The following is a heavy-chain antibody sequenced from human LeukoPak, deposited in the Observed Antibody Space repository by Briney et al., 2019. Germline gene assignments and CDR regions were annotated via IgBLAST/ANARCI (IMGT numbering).Heavy chain of an antibody. J-gene: IGHJ4*02. Sequence: ASVKVSCKASGYTFTGYYMHWVRQAPGQGLEWMGRINPNSGGTNYAQKFQGRVTMTRDTSISTAYMELSRLRSDDTAVYYCARDLRSGSVRFDYWGQGTLVTVSS. D-gene: IGHD3-10*01. CDR2: INPNSGGT. CDR3: ARDLRSGSVRFDY. CDR1: GYTFTGYY. V-gene: IGHV1-2*06.